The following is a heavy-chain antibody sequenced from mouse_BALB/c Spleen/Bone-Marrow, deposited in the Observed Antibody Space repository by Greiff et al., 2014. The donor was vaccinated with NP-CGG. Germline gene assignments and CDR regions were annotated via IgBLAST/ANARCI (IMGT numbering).Heavy chain of an antibody. V-gene: IGHV5-6-3*01. D-gene: IGHD2-3*01. J-gene: IGHJ4*01. Sequence: EVNLVESGGGLVQPGGSLELSCAASGFTFSSYGMSWVRQTPDKRLELVATINSNGGSTYYPDSVKGRFTISRDNAKNTLYLQMSSLKSEDAAMYYCARDGYYVFYAMDYWGQGTSVTVSS. CDR2: INSNGGST. CDR3: ARDGYYVFYAMDY. CDR1: GFTFSSYG.